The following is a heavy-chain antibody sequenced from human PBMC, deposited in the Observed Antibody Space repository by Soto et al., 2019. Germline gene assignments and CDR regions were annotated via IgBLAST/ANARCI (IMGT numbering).Heavy chain of an antibody. CDR1: GFTFRSYS. Sequence: EVQLVESGGGLVKPGGSLRLSCAASGFTFRSYSMNWVRQAPGKGLEWVSSISSSSIYIYYADSVKGRFTISRDNAKNALYRQMNSLRAEDTAVYYCAREAYGDVNWYFDLWRRGTLVTVSS. CDR2: ISSSSIYI. J-gene: IGHJ2*01. D-gene: IGHD4-17*01. CDR3: AREAYGDVNWYFDL. V-gene: IGHV3-21*01.